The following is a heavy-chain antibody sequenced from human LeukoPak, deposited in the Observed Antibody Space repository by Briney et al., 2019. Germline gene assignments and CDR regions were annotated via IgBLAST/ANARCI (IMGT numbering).Heavy chain of an antibody. Sequence: GESLKISCKASGYSFTNYWIGWVRQMPGKGLDWMGIIYPGDSDTRYSPSFQGQVTISADKSITTAYLYWSSLTASDTAIYYCARHSSRDHRYYFDSWGQETLVSVSS. CDR2: IYPGDSDT. V-gene: IGHV5-51*01. CDR3: ARHSSRDHRYYFDS. CDR1: GYSFTNYW. J-gene: IGHJ4*02.